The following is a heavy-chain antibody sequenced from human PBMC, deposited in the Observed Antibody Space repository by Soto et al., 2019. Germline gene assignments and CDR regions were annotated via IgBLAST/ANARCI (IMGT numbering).Heavy chain of an antibody. CDR3: AKSHHFDSSGYPDVFDL. J-gene: IGHJ3*01. V-gene: IGHV3-64*04. Sequence: GGSLRLSCSASGFTFSSYAMHWVRQAPGKGLEYVSAISSNGGTTYNADSVKGRFTISRDNSKNTLYLQMHSLRADDTAIFYCAKSHHFDSSGYPDVFDLWGKGTMVTVSS. D-gene: IGHD3-22*01. CDR2: ISSNGGTT. CDR1: GFTFSSYA.